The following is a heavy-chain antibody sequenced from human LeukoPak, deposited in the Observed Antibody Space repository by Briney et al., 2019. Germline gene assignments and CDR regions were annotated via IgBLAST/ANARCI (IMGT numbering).Heavy chain of an antibody. V-gene: IGHV3-23*01. CDR3: AKDQGGVPAAPSFDY. D-gene: IGHD2-2*01. CDR2: ISGNGGST. Sequence: GGSLRLSCAASGFTFSSYAMSWVRQAPGKGLEWVSAISGNGGSTYYADSVKGRFTISRDNSKNTLYLQMNSLRAEDTAVYYCAKDQGGVPAAPSFDYWGQGTLVTVSS. CDR1: GFTFSSYA. J-gene: IGHJ4*02.